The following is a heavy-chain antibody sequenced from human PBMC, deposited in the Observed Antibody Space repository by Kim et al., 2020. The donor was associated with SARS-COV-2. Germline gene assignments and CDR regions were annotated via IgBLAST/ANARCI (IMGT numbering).Heavy chain of an antibody. J-gene: IGHJ5*01. Sequence: SETLSLTCTVSGGSISSGDYYWSWIRQPPGKGLEWIGYIYYSGSTYYNPSLKSRVTISVDTSKNQFSLKLSSVTAADTAVYYCARTKRITIFGVGQWFDPWGQGTLVTVSS. V-gene: IGHV4-30-4*01. D-gene: IGHD3-3*01. CDR1: GGSISSGDYY. CDR2: IYYSGST. CDR3: ARTKRITIFGVGQWFDP.